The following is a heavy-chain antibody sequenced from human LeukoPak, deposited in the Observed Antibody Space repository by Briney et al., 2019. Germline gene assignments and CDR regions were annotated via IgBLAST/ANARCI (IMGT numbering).Heavy chain of an antibody. CDR2: ISPYNVNT. V-gene: IGHV1-18*01. CDR1: GYTFTSYG. CDR3: AGVEGAYYYDSSGYYWDAFDF. D-gene: IGHD3-22*01. J-gene: IGHJ3*01. Sequence: GASVNVSCKASGYTFTSYGISWVRQAPGQGLEWMGWISPYNVNTNYPQKLHRRVTMTTDTSTSTTYMDLRKRTSVDTAVYYCAGVEGAYYYDSSGYYWDAFDFWGQGTMVTVSS.